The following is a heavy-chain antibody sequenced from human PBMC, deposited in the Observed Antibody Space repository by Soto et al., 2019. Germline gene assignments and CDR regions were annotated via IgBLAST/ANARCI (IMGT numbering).Heavy chain of an antibody. Sequence: GASVKVSCKASGYTFTGYYMHWVRQAPGQGLEWMGWINPNSGGTNYAQKLQGWVTMTTDTSTSTAYMELRSLRSDDTAVYYCARNTYEYQLLSGYYYYMDVWGKGTTVTVSS. V-gene: IGHV1-2*04. D-gene: IGHD2-2*01. CDR2: INPNSGGT. CDR1: GYTFTGYY. CDR3: ARNTYEYQLLSGYYYYMDV. J-gene: IGHJ6*03.